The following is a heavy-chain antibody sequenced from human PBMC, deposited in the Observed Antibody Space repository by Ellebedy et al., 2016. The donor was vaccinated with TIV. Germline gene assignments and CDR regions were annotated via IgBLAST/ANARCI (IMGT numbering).Heavy chain of an antibody. J-gene: IGHJ4*02. Sequence: MPSETLSLTCTVSGYSISSGYYWAWIRQPPGKGLEWSGSIYHNGNTYDNPSLKSRVTITVDTSKHQFSLNLSSVTAADAAVYFCARGVGGSYYADYWGQGTLVTVSS. V-gene: IGHV4-38-2*02. CDR1: GYSISSGYY. CDR2: IYHNGNT. CDR3: ARGVGGSYYADY. D-gene: IGHD1-26*01.